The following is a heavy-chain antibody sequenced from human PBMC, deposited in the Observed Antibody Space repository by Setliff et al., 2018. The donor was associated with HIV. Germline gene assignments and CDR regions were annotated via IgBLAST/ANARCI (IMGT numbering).Heavy chain of an antibody. CDR2: ICNSGVT. V-gene: IGHV4-31*01. J-gene: IGHJ5*02. Sequence: SETLSLTCTVSGDSISSGTYCWNWIRQHPGEGLEWIGYICNSGVTNYNPSLKSVVSVSADTSKNQFSLTLRSVTAADTAVYYCAREPHVSGNFGWFDPWGQGTLVTAPQ. D-gene: IGHD3-10*01. CDR3: AREPHVSGNFGWFDP. CDR1: GDSISSGTYC.